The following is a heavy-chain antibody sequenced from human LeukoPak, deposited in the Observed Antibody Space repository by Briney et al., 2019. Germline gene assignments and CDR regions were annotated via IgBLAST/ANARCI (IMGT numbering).Heavy chain of an antibody. V-gene: IGHV3-21*01. J-gene: IGHJ4*02. CDR1: GFTFSSHS. CDR2: ITTTFYT. CDR3: ARVHGNRYVDY. D-gene: IGHD1-1*01. Sequence: GGSLRLSCAASGFTFSSHSFHCVRQVPGEGLEWVSYITTTFYTYYTHSVKGRFTIDTYNAKNSLYLQTVTLRAEDTAVYDCARVHGNRYVDYWGQGTLVTVSS.